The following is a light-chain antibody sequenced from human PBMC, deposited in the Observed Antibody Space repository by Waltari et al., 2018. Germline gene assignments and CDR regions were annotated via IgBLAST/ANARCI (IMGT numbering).Light chain of an antibody. CDR2: GAS. J-gene: IGKJ1*01. CDR3: QQADSFPRT. CDR1: QTLGTW. Sequence: DVQMTQYPSYVSASLGDRVTITCRASQTLGTWLAWYQQKAGKAPRLLIYGASVLHSGVPSRFSGSGSGTDFTLKINNLQPEDFAIYFCQQADSFPRTFGQGTKVEI. V-gene: IGKV1-12*01.